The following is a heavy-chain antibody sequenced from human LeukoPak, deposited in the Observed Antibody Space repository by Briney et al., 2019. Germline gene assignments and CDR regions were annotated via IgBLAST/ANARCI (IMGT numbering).Heavy chain of an antibody. D-gene: IGHD2-2*01. CDR1: GGSISSGDYY. CDR2: IYYSGST. V-gene: IGHV4-30-4*01. CDR3: ARGVVPAALNWFDP. Sequence: PSQTLSPTCTVSGGSISSGDYYWSWIRQPPGKGLEWIGYIYYSGSTYYNPSLKSRVTISVDTSKNQFSLKLSSVTAADTAVYYCARGVVPAALNWFDPWGQGTLVTVSS. J-gene: IGHJ5*02.